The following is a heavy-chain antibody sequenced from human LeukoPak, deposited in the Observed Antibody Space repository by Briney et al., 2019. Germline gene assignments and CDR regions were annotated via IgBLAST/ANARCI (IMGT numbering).Heavy chain of an antibody. Sequence: SETLSLTCTVSGGSISSYYWSWIRQPPGKGLEWIGYIYYSGSTNYNPSLKSRVTISVDTSKNQFSLKLSSVTAADTAVYYCARGRRDGYNEMPVHFDYWGQGTLVTVSS. V-gene: IGHV4-59*08. J-gene: IGHJ4*02. CDR3: ARGRRDGYNEMPVHFDY. D-gene: IGHD5-24*01. CDR2: IYYSGST. CDR1: GGSISSYY.